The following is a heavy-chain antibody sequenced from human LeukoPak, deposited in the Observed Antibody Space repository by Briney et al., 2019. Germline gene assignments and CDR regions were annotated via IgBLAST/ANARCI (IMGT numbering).Heavy chain of an antibody. V-gene: IGHV1-3*01. CDR1: GYTFTNYA. CDR2: INPGNGDT. J-gene: IGHJ3*02. CDR3: ARELPQHYYDSSGYYQGNPPDAFDI. Sequence: ASVKVSCKGSGYTFTNYAVHWVRQAPGQRLEWLGWINPGNGDTKYSQNFQGRVTVTSDTSAATAYMELSSLRSEDTAVYYCARELPQHYYDSSGYYQGNPPDAFDIWGQGTMVTVSS. D-gene: IGHD3-22*01.